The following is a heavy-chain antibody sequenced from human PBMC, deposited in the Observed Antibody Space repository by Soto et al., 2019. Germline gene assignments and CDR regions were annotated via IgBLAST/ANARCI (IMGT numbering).Heavy chain of an antibody. CDR3: AKDPPGYSSGWPDY. J-gene: IGHJ4*02. D-gene: IGHD6-19*01. CDR1: GFTFSSSA. CDR2: ISGSGGST. V-gene: IGHV3-23*01. Sequence: LRLSCAASGFTFSSSAMSWVRQAPGKGLEWVSAISGSGGSTYYADSVKGRFTISRDNSKNTLYLQMNSLRAEDTAVYYCAKDPPGYSSGWPDYWGQGTLVTVSS.